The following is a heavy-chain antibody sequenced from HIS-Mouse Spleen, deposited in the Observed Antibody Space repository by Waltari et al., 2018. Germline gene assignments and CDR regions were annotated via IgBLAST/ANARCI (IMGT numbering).Heavy chain of an antibody. CDR2: IYTSGST. D-gene: IGHD3-3*01. CDR3: ARDFHDFWSGYYGGDKKHDAFDI. Sequence: QVQLQESGPALVKPSETLSLTCTVSGGSISSYYWRWIRLPAGKGLAWIGRIYTSGSTIYNPSLKSRVTMSVDTSKNQFSLKLSSVTAADTAVYYCARDFHDFWSGYYGGDKKHDAFDIWGQGTMVTVSS. J-gene: IGHJ3*02. V-gene: IGHV4-4*07. CDR1: GGSISSYY.